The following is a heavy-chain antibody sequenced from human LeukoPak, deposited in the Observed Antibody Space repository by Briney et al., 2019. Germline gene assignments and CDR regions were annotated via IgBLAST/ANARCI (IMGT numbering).Heavy chain of an antibody. CDR1: GGSFSGYH. CDR2: INHSGST. Sequence: SETLSLTCAAYGGSFSGYHWSWIRQPPGKGLEWIGEINHSGSTNYNPSLKSRVTISVDTSKNQFSLKLSSVTAADTAVYYCARAGVGYYYDSSGYSEFDPWGQGTLVTVSS. J-gene: IGHJ5*02. CDR3: ARAGVGYYYDSSGYSEFDP. V-gene: IGHV4-34*01. D-gene: IGHD3-22*01.